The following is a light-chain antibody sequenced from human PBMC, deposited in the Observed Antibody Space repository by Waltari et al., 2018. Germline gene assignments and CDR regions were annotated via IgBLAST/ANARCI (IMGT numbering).Light chain of an antibody. CDR3: CSYSGDLSFGVV. CDR1: SNDVGNYDL. Sequence: QSALTQPAPVSGSPGQSITISGTGNSNDVGNYDLVSWYQQHPGKAPQLIIYEVTKRPSGFSNRFSGSKSGNTASLTISGLHTEDEGDYYCCSYSGDLSFGVVFGGGTKLTVL. CDR2: EVT. V-gene: IGLV2-23*02. J-gene: IGLJ2*01.